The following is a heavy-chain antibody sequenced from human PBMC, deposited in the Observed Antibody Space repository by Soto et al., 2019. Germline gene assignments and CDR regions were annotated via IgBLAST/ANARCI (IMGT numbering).Heavy chain of an antibody. CDR2: MNPNSGMT. V-gene: IGHV1-8*01. CDR1: GYTFTSYD. J-gene: IGHJ4*02. Sequence: QVQLVQSGAEVKQPGASVKVSCKASGYTFTSYDINWVRQATGQGLEWMGWMNPNSGMTGSDEKVKGRVTMTRNTSISTAVMELSSRRSEHPAVYYCASAAHTRSSHNWGQGTVVTVSS. D-gene: IGHD1-26*01. CDR3: ASAAHTRSSHN.